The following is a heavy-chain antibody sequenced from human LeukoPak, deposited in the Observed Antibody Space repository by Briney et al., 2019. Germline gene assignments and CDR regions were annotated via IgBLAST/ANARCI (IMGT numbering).Heavy chain of an antibody. J-gene: IGHJ5*02. D-gene: IGHD6-6*01. CDR3: ARVRGIAARGLLNWFDP. CDR2: MNPNSGNT. CDR1: GYTFTSYD. Sequence: ASVKVSCKASGYTFTSYDINWVRQATGQGLEWMGWMNPNSGNTGYAQKFQGRVTMTRNTSISTAYMELSSLRSEDTAVYYCARVRGIAARGLLNWFDPWGQGTLVTASS. V-gene: IGHV1-8*01.